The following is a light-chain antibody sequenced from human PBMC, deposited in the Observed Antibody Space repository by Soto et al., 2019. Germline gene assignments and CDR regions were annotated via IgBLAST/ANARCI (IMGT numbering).Light chain of an antibody. J-gene: IGKJ5*01. CDR2: GAS. CDR3: QQYNNWPQIT. V-gene: IGKV3-15*01. Sequence: EMVMTQSPGTLSVSPGERATLSCRASQSISGNLVGYQQKSGQAPRLLIYGASTRATGIPARFSGSGSGTEFTLTISSLQSEDFAVYYCQQYNNWPQITFGQGTRLEIK. CDR1: QSISGN.